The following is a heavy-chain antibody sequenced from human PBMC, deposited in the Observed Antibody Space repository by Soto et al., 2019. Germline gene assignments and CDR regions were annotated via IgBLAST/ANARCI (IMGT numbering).Heavy chain of an antibody. D-gene: IGHD3-3*01. J-gene: IGHJ4*01. Sequence: SVKVSCKASGGTFSSYAISWVRQAPGQGLEWMGGIIPIFGTANYAQKFQGRVTITADESTSTAYMELRSLRSEDTAVYYCASAYDFCSSYYTYLDYWGQGTLVTVSS. V-gene: IGHV1-69*13. CDR1: GGTFSSYA. CDR3: ASAYDFCSSYYTYLDY. CDR2: IIPIFGTA.